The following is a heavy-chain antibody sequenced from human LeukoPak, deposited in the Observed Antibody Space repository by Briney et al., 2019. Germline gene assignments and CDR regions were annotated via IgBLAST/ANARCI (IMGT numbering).Heavy chain of an antibody. CDR3: VRGGLREWLLFVY. Sequence: ASVKVSCKASGYAFTSYDINWVRQATGQGLEWMGWMNPNSGNTGYAQKFQGRVTMTRNTSISTAYMELSSLRSEDTAVYYCVRGGLREWLLFVYWGQGTLVTVSS. D-gene: IGHD3-3*01. J-gene: IGHJ4*02. CDR2: MNPNSGNT. CDR1: GYAFTSYD. V-gene: IGHV1-8*01.